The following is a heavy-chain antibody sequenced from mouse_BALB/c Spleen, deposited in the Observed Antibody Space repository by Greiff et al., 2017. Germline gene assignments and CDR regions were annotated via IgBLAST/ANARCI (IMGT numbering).Heavy chain of an antibody. V-gene: IGHV5-12-1*01. J-gene: IGHJ3*01. CDR1: GFAFSSYD. CDR3: ARHSTY. CDR2: ISSGGGST. Sequence: EVQLQESGGGLVKPGGSLKLSCAASGFAFSSYDMSWVRQTPEKRLEWVAYISSGGGSTYYPDTVKGRFTISRDNAKNTLYLQMSSLKSEDTAMYYCARHSTYWGQGTLVTVSA.